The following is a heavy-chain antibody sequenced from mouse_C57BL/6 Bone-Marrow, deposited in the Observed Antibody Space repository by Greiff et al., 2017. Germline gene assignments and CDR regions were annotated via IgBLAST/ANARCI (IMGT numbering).Heavy chain of an antibody. CDR1: GFTFSSYG. CDR3: SRYYYDYFDY. Sequence: DVQLVESGGDLVKPGGSLKLSCAASGFTFSSYGMSWVRQTPDKRLEWVATISSGGSYTYYPDSVKGRFTISRDNAKNTLYLQMSSLKSEVTAMYYCSRYYYDYFDYWGQGTTLTVSS. CDR2: ISSGGSYT. V-gene: IGHV5-6*01. J-gene: IGHJ2*01. D-gene: IGHD1-1*01.